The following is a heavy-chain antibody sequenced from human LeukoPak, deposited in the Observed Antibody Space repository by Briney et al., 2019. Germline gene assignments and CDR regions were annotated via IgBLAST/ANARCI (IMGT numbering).Heavy chain of an antibody. CDR3: ARDPYYYDSSGYYYGNLDI. CDR1: GFTFSSYS. Sequence: GGSLRLSCAASGFTFSSYSMNWVRQAPGKGLEWVSSISSSSSYIYYADSVKGRFTISRDNAKNSLYLQMNSLRAEDTAVYYCARDPYYYDSSGYYYGNLDIWGQGTMVTVSS. D-gene: IGHD3-22*01. V-gene: IGHV3-21*01. J-gene: IGHJ3*02. CDR2: ISSSSSYI.